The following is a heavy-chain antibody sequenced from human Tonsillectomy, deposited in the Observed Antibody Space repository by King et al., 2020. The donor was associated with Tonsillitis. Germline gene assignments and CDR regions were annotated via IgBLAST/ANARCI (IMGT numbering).Heavy chain of an antibody. V-gene: IGHV1-46*01. J-gene: IGHJ4*02. Sequence: VQLVESGAEVKKPGASVKVSCKASGYTFTSYYMHWVRQAPGQGLEWMGIINPSGGSTSYAQKFQGRVTMTRDTSTSTVYMELSSLRSEDTAVYYCARGRYCSGGSCFPGVDWGQGTLVTVSS. CDR3: ARGRYCSGGSCFPGVD. CDR1: GYTFTSYY. CDR2: INPSGGST. D-gene: IGHD2-15*01.